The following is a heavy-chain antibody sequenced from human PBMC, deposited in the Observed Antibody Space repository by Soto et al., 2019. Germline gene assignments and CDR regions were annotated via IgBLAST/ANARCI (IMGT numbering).Heavy chain of an antibody. CDR3: ARDDNTGLFHX. Sequence: PSETLSLTFSVSTGSMRTYYWTWIRQSPGKGLEWIGQISHTGRTKYNPYLESRVTISVDTSRKQFSLKMTSVTAADTALYYCARDDNTGLFHXWGQVTLVTVSX. J-gene: IGHJ4*02. CDR1: TGSMRTYY. D-gene: IGHD3-3*01. V-gene: IGHV4-59*01. CDR2: ISHTGRT.